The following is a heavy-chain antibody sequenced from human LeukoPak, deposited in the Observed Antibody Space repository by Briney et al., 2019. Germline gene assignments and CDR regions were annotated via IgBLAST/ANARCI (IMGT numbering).Heavy chain of an antibody. D-gene: IGHD6-19*01. J-gene: IGHJ1*01. CDR2: MNPNSGNT. Sequence: ASVKVSCKASGYTFTSYDINWVRQATGQGLEWMGWMNPNSGNTGYAQKFQGRVTMTRNSSITTAYMELSSLRSEDSAVYYCARRVGSGWPVQHWGQGTLVTVSS. V-gene: IGHV1-8*01. CDR3: ARRVGSGWPVQH. CDR1: GYTFTSYD.